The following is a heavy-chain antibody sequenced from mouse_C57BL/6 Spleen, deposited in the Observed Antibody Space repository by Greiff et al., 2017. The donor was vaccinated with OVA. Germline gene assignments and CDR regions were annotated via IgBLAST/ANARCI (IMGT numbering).Heavy chain of an antibody. D-gene: IGHD1-1*01. CDR3: ARGATVVATHWYFDV. CDR1: GYAFTNYL. V-gene: IGHV1-54*01. CDR2: INPGSGGT. Sequence: VMLVESGAELVRPGTSVKVSCKASGYAFTNYLIEWVKQRPGQGLEWIGVINPGSGGTNYNEKFKGKATLTADKSSSTAYMQLSSLTSEDSAVYFCARGATVVATHWYFDVWGTGTTVTVSS. J-gene: IGHJ1*03.